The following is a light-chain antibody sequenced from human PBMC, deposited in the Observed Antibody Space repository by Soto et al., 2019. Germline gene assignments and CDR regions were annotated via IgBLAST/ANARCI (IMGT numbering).Light chain of an antibody. CDR2: DDS. CDR1: NIGSES. CDR3: QVWDSSSDPLYV. V-gene: IGLV3-21*02. J-gene: IGLJ1*01. Sequence: SYELTQPPSVSVAPGQTARITCGGNNIGSESVHWYQQKPGQAPVLVVYDDSDRPSGIPERFSGSNSGNTATLTISRVEAGDEADYYCQVWDSSSDPLYVFGTGTQLTVL.